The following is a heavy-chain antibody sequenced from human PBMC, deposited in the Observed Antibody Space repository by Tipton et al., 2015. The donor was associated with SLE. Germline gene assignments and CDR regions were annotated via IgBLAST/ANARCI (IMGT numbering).Heavy chain of an antibody. CDR1: GGSIRTYY. V-gene: IGHV4-59*01. D-gene: IGHD3-3*01. Sequence: PGLVKPSETLSLTCTVSGGSIRTYYWSWIRQSPGKGLEWIGHMYHSGSTNYNPSLASRVTISIDKSKNQLSLTLNSVTTADTAMYYCARGTPFMEWERNWFDPWGQGTLVTVSS. CDR3: ARGTPFMEWERNWFDP. CDR2: MYHSGST. J-gene: IGHJ5*01.